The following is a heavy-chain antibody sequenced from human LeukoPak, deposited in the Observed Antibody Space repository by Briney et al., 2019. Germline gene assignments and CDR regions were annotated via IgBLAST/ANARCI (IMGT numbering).Heavy chain of an antibody. CDR3: VKEPRGYSLGFDI. Sequence: GGSLRLSCAASGFTFSTCAINWVRQAPGKGLEWVSAISGSGSKTFYADSVKGRFTISRDNPKNTLYLQMNSLRPEDTAVYYCVKEPRGYSLGFDIWGQGTMVTVSS. V-gene: IGHV3-23*01. CDR2: ISGSGSKT. D-gene: IGHD5-18*01. CDR1: GFTFSTCA. J-gene: IGHJ3*02.